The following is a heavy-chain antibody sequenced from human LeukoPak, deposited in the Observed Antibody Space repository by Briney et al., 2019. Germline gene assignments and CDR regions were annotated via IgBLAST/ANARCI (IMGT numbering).Heavy chain of an antibody. Sequence: PSESQSLTCAVYAASFSGYYGSSTRHPPGKGLEWLGEFNHSGSTNYNPSLKSRVTISVDTSKNQFSLKLSSVTAADTAVYYCARGVVATIKYAFDIWGQGGMVTVSS. CDR1: AASFSGYY. V-gene: IGHV4-34*01. CDR3: ARGVVATIKYAFDI. D-gene: IGHD5-12*01. CDR2: FNHSGST. J-gene: IGHJ3*02.